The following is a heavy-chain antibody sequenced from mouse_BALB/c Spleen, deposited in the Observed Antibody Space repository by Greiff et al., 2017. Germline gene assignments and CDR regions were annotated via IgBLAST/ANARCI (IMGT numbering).Heavy chain of an antibody. D-gene: IGHD2-2*01. Sequence: VQLQQSGPELVKPGASVKIPCKASGYTFTDYNMDWVKQSHGKSLEWIGDINPNNGGTIYNQKFKGKATLTVDKSSSTAYMELRSLTSEDTAVYYCARGNYGYDGDFDYWGQGTTLTVSS. J-gene: IGHJ2*01. CDR3: ARGNYGYDGDFDY. V-gene: IGHV1-18*01. CDR2: INPNNGGT. CDR1: GYTFTDYN.